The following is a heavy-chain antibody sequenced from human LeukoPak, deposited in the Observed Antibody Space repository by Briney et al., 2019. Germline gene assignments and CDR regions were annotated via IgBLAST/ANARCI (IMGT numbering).Heavy chain of an antibody. V-gene: IGHV3-30*18. Sequence: PGGSLRLSCAASGFTFSSYGMHWVRQAPGKGLEWVAVISYDGSNKYYADSVKGRFTISRDNSKNTLYLQMNSLRAEDTAVYYCAKSRWPTVTGYYFDYWGQGTLVTVSS. J-gene: IGHJ4*02. CDR3: AKSRWPTVTGYYFDY. CDR1: GFTFSSYG. D-gene: IGHD4-17*01. CDR2: ISYDGSNK.